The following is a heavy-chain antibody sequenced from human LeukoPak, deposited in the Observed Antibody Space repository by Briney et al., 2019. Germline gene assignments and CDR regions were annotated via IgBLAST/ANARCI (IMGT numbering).Heavy chain of an antibody. CDR2: ISYDGNDK. J-gene: IGHJ4*02. Sequence: GGSLRLSCAASGFTFSGYAMHWVRQAPGKGLEWVAVISYDGNDKFYADPVKGRFTISRDNSKNTLYLQMNSLRAEDTAVYYCVRFPPKVVIAVAANFWGQGTLVTVSS. V-gene: IGHV3-30*04. CDR1: GFTFSGYA. D-gene: IGHD6-13*01. CDR3: VRFPPKVVIAVAANF.